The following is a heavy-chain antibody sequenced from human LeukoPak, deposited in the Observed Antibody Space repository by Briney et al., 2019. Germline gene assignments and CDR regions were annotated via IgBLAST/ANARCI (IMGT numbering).Heavy chain of an antibody. CDR2: ISGSGGST. V-gene: IGHV3-23*01. Sequence: SGGSLRLSCAASGFTFSNAWLTWVRQAPGKGLEWVSAISGSGGSTYYADSVKGRFTISRDNSKNTLYLQMNSLRAEDTAVYYCAKTGGIAARPYYFDYWGQGTLVTVSS. J-gene: IGHJ4*02. CDR3: AKTGGIAARPYYFDY. CDR1: GFTFSNAW. D-gene: IGHD6-6*01.